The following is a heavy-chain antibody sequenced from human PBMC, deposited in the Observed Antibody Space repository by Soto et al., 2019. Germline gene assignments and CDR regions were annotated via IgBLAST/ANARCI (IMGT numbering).Heavy chain of an antibody. D-gene: IGHD6-19*01. CDR3: AREGGWYRDFDY. Sequence: GGSLRLSCAAAGFPFSSYWMHWVRQAPGKGLVWVSRINSDGSSTNYADSVKGRFTISRDNAKNTLYLQMNSLRAEDTAVYYCAREGGWYRDFDYWGQGALVTVSS. CDR2: INSDGSST. J-gene: IGHJ4*02. CDR1: GFPFSSYW. V-gene: IGHV3-74*01.